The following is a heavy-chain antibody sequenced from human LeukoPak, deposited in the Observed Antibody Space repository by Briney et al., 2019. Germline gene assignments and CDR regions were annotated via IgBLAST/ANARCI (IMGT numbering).Heavy chain of an antibody. D-gene: IGHD4-23*01. CDR3: ARHEFGFKGNSKTDAFDI. J-gene: IGHJ3*02. Sequence: SETLSLTCTVSGGSISSSSYYLGWIRQPPGKGLEWIGSIYYSGSTYYNPSLKSRVTISVDTSKNQFSLKLSSVTAADTAVYYCARHEFGFKGNSKTDAFDIWGQGTMVTVSS. CDR2: IYYSGST. V-gene: IGHV4-39*01. CDR1: GGSISSSSYY.